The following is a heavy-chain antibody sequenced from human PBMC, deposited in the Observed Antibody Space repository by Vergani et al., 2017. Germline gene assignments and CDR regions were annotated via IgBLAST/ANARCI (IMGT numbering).Heavy chain of an antibody. CDR1: GGSINRHNYY. CDR3: ARWTYGVLSGIGVRWFDA. CDR2: VYHSRSGRDT. D-gene: IGHD3-3*01. Sequence: QVQLQESGPGLVKPSQTLSLTCTVSGGSINRHNYYWSWLRQPPGKGLEWIGYVYHSRSGRDTNYNPSLKSRLTISEDMSKNWFSLTLKSVTAADTARYYCARWTYGVLSGIGVRWFDAWGHGTLITVSS. V-gene: IGHV4-61*01. J-gene: IGHJ5*01.